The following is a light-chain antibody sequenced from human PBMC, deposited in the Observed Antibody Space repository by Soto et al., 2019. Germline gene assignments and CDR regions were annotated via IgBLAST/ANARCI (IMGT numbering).Light chain of an antibody. J-gene: IGKJ1*01. CDR1: QDISNY. V-gene: IGKV1-27*01. Sequence: DIQMTQSPSSLSASVGDRVTITCRATQDISNYLAWYQQKPGKVPNLLIYAASTLQSGVPSRFSGSGSGTDFTLTISSLQPEDVATYYCQKYDSALPWTFGQGTKVEI. CDR3: QKYDSALPWT. CDR2: AAS.